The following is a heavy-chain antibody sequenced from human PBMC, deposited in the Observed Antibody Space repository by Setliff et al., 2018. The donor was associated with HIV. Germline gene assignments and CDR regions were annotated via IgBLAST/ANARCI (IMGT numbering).Heavy chain of an antibody. CDR1: GYTFTNYA. CDR3: AREPIGCDYSFDI. CDR2: INPGNGNT. Sequence: ASVKISCKASGYTFTNYAIHGVRQAPGQSLEWMGWINPGNGNTKYLQKFQGRVTITRDKSATTAYMELSSLRSEDTAIFYCAREPIGCDYSFDIWGQGTMVTVSS. J-gene: IGHJ3*02. V-gene: IGHV1-3*01. D-gene: IGHD4-17*01.